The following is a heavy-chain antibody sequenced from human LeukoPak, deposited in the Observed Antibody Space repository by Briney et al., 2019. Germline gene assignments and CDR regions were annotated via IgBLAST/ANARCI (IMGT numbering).Heavy chain of an antibody. CDR1: GFTFRSYG. Sequence: GALRLSCAASGFTFRSYGMSWVRQAPGKGLEWVSGISGSGGRINYADSVKGRFTISRDNSKNTLYLQMSSLRADDTAVYYCAKDHGYSSSWSHYWGQGTLVTVSS. CDR3: AKDHGYSSSWSHY. CDR2: ISGSGGRI. J-gene: IGHJ4*02. D-gene: IGHD6-13*01. V-gene: IGHV3-23*01.